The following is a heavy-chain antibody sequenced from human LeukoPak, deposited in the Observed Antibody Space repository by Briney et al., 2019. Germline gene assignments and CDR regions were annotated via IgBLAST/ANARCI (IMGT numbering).Heavy chain of an antibody. D-gene: IGHD3-22*01. J-gene: IGHJ4*02. CDR1: GGSISSGGYY. Sequence: SETLSLTCTVSGGSISSGGYYWSWIRQHPGKGLEWIGYIYYSGSTYYNPSLKSRVTISVDTSKNQFSLKLSSVTAADTAVYYCARGGLMTTYYYDSSGLGDFDYWGQGTLVTVSS. CDR3: ARGGLMTTYYYDSSGLGDFDY. V-gene: IGHV4-31*03. CDR2: IYYSGST.